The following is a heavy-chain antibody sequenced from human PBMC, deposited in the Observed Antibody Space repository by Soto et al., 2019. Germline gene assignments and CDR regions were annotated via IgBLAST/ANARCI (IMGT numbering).Heavy chain of an antibody. CDR1: GFTFSSYS. Sequence: GGSLRLSCAASGFTFSSYSMNWVRQAPGKGLEWVSYISSSSSYIYYADSVKGRFTISRDNAKNSLYLQMNGLRAEDTAVYYCAGGPPTDYYFDYWGQGTLVTVSS. J-gene: IGHJ4*02. D-gene: IGHD2-21*02. CDR3: AGGPPTDYYFDY. CDR2: ISSSSSYI. V-gene: IGHV3-21*01.